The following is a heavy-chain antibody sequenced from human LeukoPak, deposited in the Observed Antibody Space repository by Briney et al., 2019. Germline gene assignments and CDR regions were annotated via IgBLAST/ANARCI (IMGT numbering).Heavy chain of an antibody. J-gene: IGHJ4*02. D-gene: IGHD3-22*01. CDR2: INPNSGGT. V-gene: IGHV1-2*02. Sequence: GASVKVSCKASGYTFTGYYMHWVRQAPGQGLEWMGWINPNSGGTNYAQKFQGRVTMTRDTSISTAYMELSRLRSDDTAVYYCARLYDSSGYYYFDYWGQGTLVTVSS. CDR1: GYTFTGYY. CDR3: ARLYDSSGYYYFDY.